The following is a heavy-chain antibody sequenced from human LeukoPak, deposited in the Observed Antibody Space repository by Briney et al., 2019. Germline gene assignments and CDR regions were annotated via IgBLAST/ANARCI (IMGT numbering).Heavy chain of an antibody. CDR1: GYSFTSYW. D-gene: IGHD3-22*01. V-gene: IGHV5-51*01. CDR3: AKDPTDFDSSGQTYFDY. CDR2: IYPGDSDT. Sequence: GESLKISCKGSGYSFTSYWIGWVRQMPGKGLEWMGIIYPGDSDTRYSPSFQGQVTISADKSISTAYLQWSSLKAEDTAIYYCAKDPTDFDSSGQTYFDYWGQGTLVTVSS. J-gene: IGHJ4*02.